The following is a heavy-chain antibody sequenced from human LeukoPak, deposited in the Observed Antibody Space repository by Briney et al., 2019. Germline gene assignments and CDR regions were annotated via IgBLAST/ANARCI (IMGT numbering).Heavy chain of an antibody. J-gene: IGHJ5*02. CDR1: GGSFSGYY. CDR2: INHSGST. V-gene: IGHV4-34*01. CDR3: ARARYCSSTSCYSGGHNWFDP. Sequence: SETLSLTCAVYGGSFSGYYWGWIRQPPGKGLEWIGEINHSGSTNYNPSLKSRVTISVDTSKNQFSPKLSSVTAADTAVYYCARARYCSSTSCYSGGHNWFDPWGQGTLVTVSS. D-gene: IGHD2-2*02.